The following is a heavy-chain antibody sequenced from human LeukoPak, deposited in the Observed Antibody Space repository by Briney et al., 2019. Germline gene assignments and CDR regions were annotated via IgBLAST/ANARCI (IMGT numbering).Heavy chain of an antibody. J-gene: IGHJ4*02. CDR2: INQVGSDK. CDR3: TRDRSRAEDD. V-gene: IGHV3-7*01. Sequence: RGSLRLSCAASGFTFSGHWMSWVREAPGKGLEWVANINQVGSDKYYVDSVKGRFTISRDNANNLLYLQMNSLRGEDTAVYYCTRDRSRAEDDWGQGTLVTVST. D-gene: IGHD1-14*01. CDR1: GFTFSGHW.